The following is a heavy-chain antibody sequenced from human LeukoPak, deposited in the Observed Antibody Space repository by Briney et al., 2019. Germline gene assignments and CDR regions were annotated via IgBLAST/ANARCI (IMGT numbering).Heavy chain of an antibody. CDR2: IYYSGST. CDR1: GGSISSYY. D-gene: IGHD6-13*01. J-gene: IGHJ6*03. Sequence: PSETLSLTCSVSGGSISSYYWSWIRQPPGKGLQWIGYIYYSGSTNYNPSLKSRVTISVDMSKNQVSLKLSSVTAADTAVYYCASDRVGQQMVGGNYNYTYMDVWGKGTTVTISS. V-gene: IGHV4-59*01. CDR3: ASDRVGQQMVGGNYNYTYMDV.